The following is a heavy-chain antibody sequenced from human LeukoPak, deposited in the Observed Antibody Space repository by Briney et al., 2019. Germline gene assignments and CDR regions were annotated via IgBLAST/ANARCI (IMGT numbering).Heavy chain of an antibody. CDR3: ARDQKRVDTAMALGY. V-gene: IGHV1-2*02. Sequence: ALVKVCCSASGYTFTAYDMHWWRQAPRLRGGGRGWINPISGRTNYAQKFQGRVTMTRDTSISTAYMEQSRLRSDDTAVYYCARDQKRVDTAMALGYWGQGTLVTVSS. CDR1: GYTFTAYD. D-gene: IGHD5-18*01. CDR2: INPISGRT. J-gene: IGHJ4*02.